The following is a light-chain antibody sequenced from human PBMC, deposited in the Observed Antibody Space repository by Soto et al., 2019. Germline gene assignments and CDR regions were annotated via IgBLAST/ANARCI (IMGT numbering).Light chain of an antibody. Sequence: QSALTQPPSASGSPGQSVTISCTGTSSDVGAYNYVSWFQQHPGKAPKFMIYEVSKRPSGVPDRFSGSKSGNTASLTVSGLQAGDEADYYCISHAGSSALFGGGTKVTVL. CDR1: SSDVGAYNY. CDR2: EVS. CDR3: ISHAGSSAL. V-gene: IGLV2-8*01. J-gene: IGLJ3*02.